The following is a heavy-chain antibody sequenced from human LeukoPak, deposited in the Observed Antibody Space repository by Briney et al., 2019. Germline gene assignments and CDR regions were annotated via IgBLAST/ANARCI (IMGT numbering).Heavy chain of an antibody. D-gene: IGHD1-26*01. CDR2: IYYSGST. J-gene: IGHJ5*02. CDR1: GASISSYF. Sequence: SETLSLTCTVSGASISSYFWTWIRQPPGKGLEWIGYIYYSGSTSYDPSLKSRVTMSVDTSKNQFSLNLNSVTAADTAVYYCARGYLDWFDPWGQGTLVTVSS. CDR3: ARGYLDWFDP. V-gene: IGHV4-59*01.